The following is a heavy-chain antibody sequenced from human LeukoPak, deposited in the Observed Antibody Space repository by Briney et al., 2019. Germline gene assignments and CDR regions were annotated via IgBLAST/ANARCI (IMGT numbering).Heavy chain of an antibody. CDR1: GFTFSSYG. Sequence: GRSLRLSCAASGFTFSSYGMHWVRQAPGKGLEWVAVISYDGSNKYYADSVKGRFTISRDNSKNTLYLQMNSLRAEDTAVYYCAKDPFDYWGQGTLVTVSS. V-gene: IGHV3-30*18. J-gene: IGHJ4*02. CDR2: ISYDGSNK. CDR3: AKDPFDY.